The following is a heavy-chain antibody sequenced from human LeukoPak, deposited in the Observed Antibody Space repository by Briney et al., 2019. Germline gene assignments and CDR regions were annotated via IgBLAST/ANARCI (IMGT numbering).Heavy chain of an antibody. CDR1: GGTFSSYA. CDR2: IIPIFGTA. J-gene: IGHJ4*02. V-gene: IGHV1-69*06. D-gene: IGHD2-15*01. Sequence: ASVKVSCKASGGTFSSYAISWVRQAPGQGFEWMGGIIPIFGTANYAQKFQGRVTITADKSTSTAYMELSSLRSEDTAVYYCARAGGYCGRISCPYYFDYWGQGSLVAVSS. CDR3: ARAGGYCGRISCPYYFDY.